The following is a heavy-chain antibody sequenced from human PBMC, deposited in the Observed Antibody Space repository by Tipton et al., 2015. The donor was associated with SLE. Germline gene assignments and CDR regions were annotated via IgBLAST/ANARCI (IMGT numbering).Heavy chain of an antibody. CDR3: ARTGFYYVPYFQH. Sequence: GLVKPSQTLSLTCTVSGDSISSGSNYWSWIRQPAGKGLEWIGRIYTSGSTNYNPSLKSRVTISVDTSKNQFSLKLSSVTAADTAVYYCARTGFYYVPYFQHWGQGTLVTVSS. D-gene: IGHD3-10*02. CDR1: GDSISSGSNY. CDR2: IYTSGST. V-gene: IGHV4-61*02. J-gene: IGHJ1*01.